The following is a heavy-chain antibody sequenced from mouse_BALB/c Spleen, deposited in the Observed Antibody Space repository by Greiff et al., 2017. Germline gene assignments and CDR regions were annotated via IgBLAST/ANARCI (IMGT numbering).Heavy chain of an antibody. CDR3: ARGSYDGAMDY. CDR2: IWSGGST. D-gene: IGHD2-12*01. V-gene: IGHV2-4-1*01. Sequence: VKVVESGPGLVAPSQSLSITCTVSGFSLTSYGVHWVRQSPGKGLEWLGVIWSGGSTDYNAAFISRLSISKDNSKSQVFFKMNSLQADDTAIYYCARGSYDGAMDYWGQGTSVTVSS. CDR1: GFSLTSYG. J-gene: IGHJ4*01.